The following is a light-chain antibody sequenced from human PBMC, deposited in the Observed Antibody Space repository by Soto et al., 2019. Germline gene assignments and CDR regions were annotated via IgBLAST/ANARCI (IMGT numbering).Light chain of an antibody. CDR2: GAS. Sequence: EIVLTQSPGTLSLSPGERATLSCRASQSVSSSYLAWYQQKPGQAPRLLIYGASSRATGIPDRFSGSGSGTYFTLTISRLEPEDSAVYYRTFGQGTKVDIK. CDR3: T. CDR1: QSVSSSY. J-gene: IGKJ1*01. V-gene: IGKV3-20*01.